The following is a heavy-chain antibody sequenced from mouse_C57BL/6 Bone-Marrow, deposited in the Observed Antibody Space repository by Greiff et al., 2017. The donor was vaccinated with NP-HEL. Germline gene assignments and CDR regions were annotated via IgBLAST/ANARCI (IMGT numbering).Heavy chain of an antibody. Sequence: QVQLQQPGTELVKPGASVKLSCKASGYNFTSYWMHWVKQGPGQGLEWIGNINPSNGGTNYNEKFKSKATLTVGKSSSTAYMQLSRVTSENYAVYSCARKYYGRRQTLFAYWGQGTLV. V-gene: IGHV1-53*01. CDR2: INPSNGGT. D-gene: IGHD1-1*01. CDR1: GYNFTSYW. J-gene: IGHJ3*01. CDR3: ARKYYGRRQTLFAY.